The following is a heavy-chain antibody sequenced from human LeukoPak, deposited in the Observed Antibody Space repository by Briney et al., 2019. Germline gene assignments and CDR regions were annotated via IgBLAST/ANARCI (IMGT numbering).Heavy chain of an antibody. CDR2: ITASGTAM. CDR3: ASSGSYRFDY. D-gene: IGHD1-26*01. J-gene: IGHJ4*02. Sequence: GGSLRLSCAASGFIFSNAWMNWVRQAPGKGLEWVSHITASGTAMFYADSVKGRFTISRDNAKNSLYLQMNSLRDEDTAVYYCASSGSYRFDYWGQGALVTVSS. CDR1: GFIFSNAW. V-gene: IGHV3-48*02.